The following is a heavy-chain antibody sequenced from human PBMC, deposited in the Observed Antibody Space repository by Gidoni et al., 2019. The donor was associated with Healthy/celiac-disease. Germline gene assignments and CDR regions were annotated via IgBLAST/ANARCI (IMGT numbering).Heavy chain of an antibody. V-gene: IGHV1-46*01. CDR1: GSPYASYY. Sequence: QVQLVQSGAEVKKPGASVKVSCKASGSPYASYYMHWVRRAPGQGLGWMGIINPGGGSTSYAQKFQGRVTMTRDTSTSTVYMELSSLRSEVTAVYYCARARRSSGWYFGGQGTLVTVSS. D-gene: IGHD6-19*01. J-gene: IGHJ4*02. CDR3: ARARRSSGWYF. CDR2: INPGGGST.